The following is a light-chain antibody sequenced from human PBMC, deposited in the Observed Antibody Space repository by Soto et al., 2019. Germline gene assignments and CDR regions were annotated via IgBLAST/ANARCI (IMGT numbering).Light chain of an antibody. CDR1: QSVAGH. V-gene: IGKV3-15*01. Sequence: EIVMTQSPATLSVSPGERATLSCRASQSVAGHLAWYQQKPGQAPRLLIYSASTRATGIPVRFSGSGSGTEFTLTISSLQSEDYAVFYCQQYRTWPSATFGQGTKLEIK. J-gene: IGKJ2*01. CDR3: QQYRTWPSAT. CDR2: SAS.